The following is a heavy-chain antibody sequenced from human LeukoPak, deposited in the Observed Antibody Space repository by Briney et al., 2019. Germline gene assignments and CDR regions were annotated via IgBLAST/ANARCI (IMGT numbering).Heavy chain of an antibody. CDR2: IYHSGST. V-gene: IGHV4-30-2*01. Sequence: SQTLSLTCAVSGGSISSGGYSWSWIRQPPGKGLEWIGYIYHSGSTYYNPSLKSRVTIPVDRSKNQFSLKLSSVTAADTAVYYCARLSYGDYLYFDYWGQGTLVTVSS. D-gene: IGHD4-17*01. CDR3: ARLSYGDYLYFDY. J-gene: IGHJ4*02. CDR1: GGSISSGGYS.